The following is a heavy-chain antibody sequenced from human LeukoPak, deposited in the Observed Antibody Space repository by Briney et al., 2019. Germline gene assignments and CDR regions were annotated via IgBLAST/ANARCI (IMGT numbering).Heavy chain of an antibody. CDR1: GYSISSGYY. D-gene: IGHD3-10*01. V-gene: IGHV4-38-2*02. CDR3: ATAERSPVRGGSHRYYYMGV. Sequence: SETLSLTCTVSGYSISSGYYWGWIRQPPGKGLEWIGSIYHSGSANYSPSLEDRVTISIDTSKNQVSLRLSSVTAADTAVYYCATAERSPVRGGSHRYYYMGVWGKGTTVTVSS. CDR2: IYHSGSA. J-gene: IGHJ6*03.